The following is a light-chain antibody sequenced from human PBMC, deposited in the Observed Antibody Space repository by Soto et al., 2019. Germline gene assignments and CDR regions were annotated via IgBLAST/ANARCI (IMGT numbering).Light chain of an antibody. Sequence: EIVLTQSPGTLSLSPGERATLSCRASQSVSSSYLAWYQQKPGQAPRLLIYGASSRATGIPARFSGSGSGTDFSLPISRLEPEDFAVYYCQQYGSSPPITFGPGTKVDIK. V-gene: IGKV3-20*01. J-gene: IGKJ3*01. CDR1: QSVSSSY. CDR2: GAS. CDR3: QQYGSSPPIT.